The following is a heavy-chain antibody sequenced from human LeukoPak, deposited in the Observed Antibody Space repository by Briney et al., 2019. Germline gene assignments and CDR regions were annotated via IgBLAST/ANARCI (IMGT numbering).Heavy chain of an antibody. V-gene: IGHV3-11*04. Sequence: KPGGSLRLSCAASGFTFSDHFMDWVRQAPGKGLEWVSYIISSGSTTYYADSVKGRFTISRDNAKNSLYLQMNSLRAEDTAVYYCARGGYSYGYHYWGQGTLVTVSS. CDR2: IISSGSTT. CDR3: ARGGYSYGYHY. J-gene: IGHJ4*02. D-gene: IGHD5-18*01. CDR1: GFTFSDHF.